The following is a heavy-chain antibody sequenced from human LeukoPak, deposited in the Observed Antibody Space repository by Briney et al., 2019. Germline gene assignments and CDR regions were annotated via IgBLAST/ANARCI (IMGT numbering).Heavy chain of an antibody. CDR2: ISSSGNTI. CDR1: GFTFSTYE. V-gene: IGHV3-48*03. Sequence: PGGSLRLSCAASGFTFSTYEMNWVRQAPGKGLEWISYISSSGNTISYADSVKGRFTISRDNAKNSLYLQMNSLRAEDTALYYCAKDTGYYYDSSNYWVWGQGTLVTVSS. J-gene: IGHJ4*02. CDR3: AKDTGYYYDSSNYWV. D-gene: IGHD3-22*01.